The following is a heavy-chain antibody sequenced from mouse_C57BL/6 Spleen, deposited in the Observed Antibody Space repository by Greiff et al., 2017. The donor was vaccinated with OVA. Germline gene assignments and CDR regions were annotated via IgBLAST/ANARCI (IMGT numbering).Heavy chain of an antibody. CDR2: IHPNSGST. Sequence: QVQLQQPGAELVKPGASVKLSCKASGYTFTSYWMHWVKQRPGQGLEWIGMIHPNSGSTNYNEKFTSKATLTVDKSSSTAYMQLSSLASEDSAVYYCASYEYDVGYWGKGTTLTVAS. J-gene: IGHJ2*01. V-gene: IGHV1-64*01. D-gene: IGHD2-4*01. CDR1: GYTFTSYW. CDR3: ASYEYDVGY.